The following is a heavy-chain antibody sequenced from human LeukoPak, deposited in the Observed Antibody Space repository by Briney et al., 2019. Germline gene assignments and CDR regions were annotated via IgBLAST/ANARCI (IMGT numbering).Heavy chain of an antibody. CDR3: ARSVYGSGSYSGFDP. Sequence: PSETLSLTCTVSGGSISSYYWSWIRQPPGKGLEWIGEIYHSGSTNYNPSLKSRVTISVDKSKNQFSLKLSSVTAADTAVYYCARSVYGSGSYSGFDPWGQGTLVTVSS. J-gene: IGHJ5*02. V-gene: IGHV4-59*12. CDR2: IYHSGST. D-gene: IGHD3-10*01. CDR1: GGSISSYY.